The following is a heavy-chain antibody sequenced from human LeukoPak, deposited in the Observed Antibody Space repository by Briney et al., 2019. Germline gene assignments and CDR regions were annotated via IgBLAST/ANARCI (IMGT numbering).Heavy chain of an antibody. CDR3: ASSTTVTTFYFGY. CDR1: GGSISSGGYS. J-gene: IGHJ4*02. D-gene: IGHD4-11*01. CDR2: IYHSGST. Sequence: SETLSLTCAVSGGSISSGGYSWSWIRQPPGKGLEWIGYIYHSGSTYYNPSLKSRVTISVDRSKNQFSLKLSSVTAADTAVYYCASSTTVTTFYFGYWGQGTLVTVSS. V-gene: IGHV4-30-2*01.